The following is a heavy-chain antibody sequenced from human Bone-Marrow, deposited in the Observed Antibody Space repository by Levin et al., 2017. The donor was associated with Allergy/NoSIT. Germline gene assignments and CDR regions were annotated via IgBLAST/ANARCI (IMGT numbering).Heavy chain of an antibody. CDR2: IYHSGST. Sequence: SETLSLTCAVSGGSISSGGYSWSWIRQPPGKGLEWIGYIYHSGSTYYNPSLKSRVTISVDRSKNQFSLKLSSVTAADTAVYYCARAIGGSGSYYYPRPVNFDYWGQGTLVTVSS. CDR3: ARAIGGSGSYYYPRPVNFDY. J-gene: IGHJ4*02. CDR1: GGSISSGGYS. D-gene: IGHD3-10*01. V-gene: IGHV4-30-2*01.